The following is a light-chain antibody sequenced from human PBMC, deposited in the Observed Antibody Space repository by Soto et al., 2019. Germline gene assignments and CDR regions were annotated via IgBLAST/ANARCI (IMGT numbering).Light chain of an antibody. Sequence: QSALTQPPSASGSPGQSVTISCAGTSNDVGDYNYVSWYQQYPGKAPKLIIYDVTKRPSGVPDRFSGSKSGNTASLTVSGLQAEDEADYYCSSYATVTNLVVFGTGTQLTVL. CDR3: SSYATVTNLVV. CDR1: SNDVGDYNY. J-gene: IGLJ1*01. V-gene: IGLV2-8*01. CDR2: DVT.